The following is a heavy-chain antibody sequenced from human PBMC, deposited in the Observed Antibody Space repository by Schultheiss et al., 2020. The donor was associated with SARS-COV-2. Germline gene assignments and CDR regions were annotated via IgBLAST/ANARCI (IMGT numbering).Heavy chain of an antibody. V-gene: IGHV3-33*01. CDR1: GFTFSTYG. J-gene: IGHJ3*02. CDR3: ARERTLVDAFDI. D-gene: IGHD2-8*02. CDR2: IWYDGSKK. Sequence: GGSLRLSCAASGFTFSTYGMHWVRQAPGKGLEWVAIIWYDGSKKYYADSVKGRFTTSRDNSKNTLYLQMNSLSAEDTAVYYCARERTLVDAFDIWGQGTMVTVSS.